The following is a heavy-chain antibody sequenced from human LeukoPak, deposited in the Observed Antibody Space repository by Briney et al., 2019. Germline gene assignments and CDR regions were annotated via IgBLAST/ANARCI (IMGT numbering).Heavy chain of an antibody. V-gene: IGHV4-59*08. CDR1: GGSISCYY. Sequence: SETLSLTCTVSGGSISCYYWSWIRQPPGKGLEWIGYIYYSGSTNYNPSLKSRVTVTVDPSKNQFSLRLTSVTAADTAVYYCVRQPIGELGNYDYYGLDVWGQGTTVIVSS. D-gene: IGHD7-27*01. CDR3: VRQPIGELGNYDYYGLDV. CDR2: IYYSGST. J-gene: IGHJ6*02.